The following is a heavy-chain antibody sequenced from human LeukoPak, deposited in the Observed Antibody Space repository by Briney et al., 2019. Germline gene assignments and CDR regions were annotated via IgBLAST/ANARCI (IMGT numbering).Heavy chain of an antibody. V-gene: IGHV4-38-2*02. CDR2: IYQSGST. Sequence: SETLSLTCTVSGYSISSGYYWGWIRQPPGKGLEWIGGIYQSGSTYYNPSLKSRVTISVDTSKNQFSLKLSSVTAADTALYYCARSNSMDCSGGRCYSNWFDPWGQGTLVTVSS. J-gene: IGHJ5*02. CDR1: GYSISSGYY. D-gene: IGHD2-15*01. CDR3: ARSNSMDCSGGRCYSNWFDP.